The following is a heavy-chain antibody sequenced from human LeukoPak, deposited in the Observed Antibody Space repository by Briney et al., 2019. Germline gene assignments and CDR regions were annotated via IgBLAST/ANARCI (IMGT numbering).Heavy chain of an antibody. V-gene: IGHV3-7*01. D-gene: IGHD3-3*01. J-gene: IGHJ6*03. CDR2: IKQDGSEE. Sequence: PGGSLRLSCAASGFTFSSYWMSWVRQAPGKGLEWAANIKQDGSEEYYVDSVKGRFTISRDNAKNSLYLQMNSLRAEDTAVYYCARVGRDRIFFGVVIKPYYYMDVWGKGTTVTVSS. CDR3: ARVGRDRIFFGVVIKPYYYMDV. CDR1: GFTFSSYW.